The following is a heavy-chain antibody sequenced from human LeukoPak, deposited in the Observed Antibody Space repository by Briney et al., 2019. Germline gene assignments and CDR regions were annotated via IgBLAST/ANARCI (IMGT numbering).Heavy chain of an antibody. D-gene: IGHD1-26*01. CDR2: IYYSGST. V-gene: IGHV4-39*01. CDR1: GGSISSRSCC. CDR3: ARQVYSGTHYFDY. J-gene: IGHJ4*02. Sequence: SETLSLTCTVSGGSISSRSCCWGWIRQPPGKGLEWIGTIYYSGSTYYNPSLKSRVTISVDTSKNQFSLRLSSVTAADTAVYYCARQVYSGTHYFDYWGQGTLFTVSS.